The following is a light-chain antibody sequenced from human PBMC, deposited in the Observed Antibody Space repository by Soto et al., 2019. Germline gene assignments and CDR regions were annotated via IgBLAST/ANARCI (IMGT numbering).Light chain of an antibody. CDR3: QQYSGYPWT. V-gene: IGKV1-5*03. CDR2: RAS. CDR1: QSVNTW. Sequence: DVQMTQSPSTLSASVGDRVTITCRASQSVNTWLAWFRQKPGKAPKVLIYRASNLEIGVPSRFSGSGSGTEFILTISSLQPDDFATYYCQQYSGYPWTFGQGTKVEIK. J-gene: IGKJ1*01.